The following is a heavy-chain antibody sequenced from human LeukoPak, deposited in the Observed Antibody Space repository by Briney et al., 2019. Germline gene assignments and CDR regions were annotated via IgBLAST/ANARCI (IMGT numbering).Heavy chain of an antibody. D-gene: IGHD1-14*01. CDR3: AKPETRLNQAYGMDV. CDR1: GFTFSNAW. J-gene: IGHJ6*02. CDR2: ISYDGSNK. V-gene: IGHV3-30*18. Sequence: PGGSLRLSCAASGFTFSNAWMSWVCQAPGKGLEWGSVISYDGSNKYYADSVKGRFTISRDNSKNTLYLQMNRLRAEDTAVYYCAKPETRLNQAYGMDVWGQGTTVTVSS.